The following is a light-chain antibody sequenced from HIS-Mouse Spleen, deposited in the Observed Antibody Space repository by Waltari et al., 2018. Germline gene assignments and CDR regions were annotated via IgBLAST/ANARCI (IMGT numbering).Light chain of an antibody. Sequence: AIRMTQSPSSLSASTGDRVTITCRAIQGISSYLAWYQQKPWKAPKLLIYAASTLQRRVPTRFSGSGSGTYFPLSISCLQSEDFATYYWQQYYSYPLTFGPGTKVDIK. CDR2: AAS. CDR3: QQYYSYPLT. J-gene: IGKJ3*01. CDR1: QGISSY. V-gene: IGKV1-8*01.